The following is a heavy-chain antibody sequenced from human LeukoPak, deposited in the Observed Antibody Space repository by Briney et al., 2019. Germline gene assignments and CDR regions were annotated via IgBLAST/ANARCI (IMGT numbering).Heavy chain of an antibody. V-gene: IGHV3-23*01. J-gene: IGHJ3*02. CDR2: LIVIVVGP. Sequence: GSPRHSRAEPRYTPRKDAIRWVRPALRKGLGWGSRLIVIVVGPYSAEAVKGRHTISTDNTNDTLYLQMKSLRDEDTAVYYCAKDPRNYYASSGHYGEHEIFDIWGHGTMVTVSS. D-gene: IGHD3-22*01. CDR1: RYTPRKDA. CDR3: AKDPRNYYASSGHYGEHEIFDI.